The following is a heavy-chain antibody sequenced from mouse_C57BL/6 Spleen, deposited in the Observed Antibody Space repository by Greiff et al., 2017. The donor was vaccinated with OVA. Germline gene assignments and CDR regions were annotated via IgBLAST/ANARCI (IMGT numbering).Heavy chain of an antibody. D-gene: IGHD2-3*01. CDR2: ISSGGSYT. Sequence: EVQLFESGGDLVKPGGSLKLSCAASGFTFSSYGMSWVRQTPDKRLEWVATISSGGSYTYYPDSVKGRFTISRDNAKNTLYLQMSSLKSEDTAMYYCARPIYDGYPRFAYWGQGTLVTVSA. V-gene: IGHV5-6*01. J-gene: IGHJ3*01. CDR1: GFTFSSYG. CDR3: ARPIYDGYPRFAY.